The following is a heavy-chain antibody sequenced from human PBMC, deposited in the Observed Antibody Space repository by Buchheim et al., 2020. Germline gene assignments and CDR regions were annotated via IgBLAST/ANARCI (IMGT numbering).Heavy chain of an antibody. CDR2: ISYDGSNK. J-gene: IGHJ4*02. D-gene: IGHD3-22*01. Sequence: QVQLVESGGGVVQPGRSLRLSCAASGFTFSSYGMHWVRQAPGKGLEWVAVISYDGSNKYYADSVKGRFTISRDNSKNKRYLQMNSLRAEDTAVYYCARDYYDSSGYFIPFDYWGQGTL. CDR1: GFTFSSYG. CDR3: ARDYYDSSGYFIPFDY. V-gene: IGHV3-30*03.